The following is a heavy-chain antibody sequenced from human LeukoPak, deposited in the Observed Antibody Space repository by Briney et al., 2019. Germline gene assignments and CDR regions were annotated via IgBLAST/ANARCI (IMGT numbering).Heavy chain of an antibody. CDR2: ISGSGGST. J-gene: IGHJ4*02. V-gene: IGHV3-23*01. D-gene: IGHD3-10*01. Sequence: PGGSLRLSCAASGFTFSSYAMSWVRQAPGKGLEWVSAISGSGGSTYYADSVKGRFTISRDNSKNTLYLQMNSLRAEDTAVYYCAKMGDYYGSGSIDYWGQGTLVTVSS. CDR3: AKMGDYYGSGSIDY. CDR1: GFTFSSYA.